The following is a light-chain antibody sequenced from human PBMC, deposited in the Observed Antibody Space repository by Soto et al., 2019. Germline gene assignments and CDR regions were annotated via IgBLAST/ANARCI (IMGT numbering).Light chain of an antibody. J-gene: IGLJ2*01. V-gene: IGLV2-14*01. CDR3: SSYTSSSTVV. CDR1: SSDVGGYNY. CDR2: DVS. Sequence: QSVLTQPASVSGSPGQSITISCTGTSSDVGGYNYVSWYQQHPGKAPXLMIYDVSNRPSGVSXRFXGPXSGNTAXLTXSGLQAEDEADYYCSSYTSSSTVVFGGGTKLTVL.